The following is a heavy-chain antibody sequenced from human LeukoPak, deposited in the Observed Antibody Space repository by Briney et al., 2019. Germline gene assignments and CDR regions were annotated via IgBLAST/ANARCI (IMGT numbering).Heavy chain of an antibody. V-gene: IGHV3-23*01. J-gene: IGHJ4*02. CDR3: AKQYSGGWYYFDY. CDR1: GFTFSSYA. D-gene: IGHD6-19*01. Sequence: GGSLRLSCAVTGFTFSSYAMTWVRQAPGKGLEWVSAIGGSTYYADSVKGRFTISRDNSENTLYLQMNSLRAEDTAVYYRAKQYSGGWYYFDYWGQGTLVTVSS. CDR2: IGGST.